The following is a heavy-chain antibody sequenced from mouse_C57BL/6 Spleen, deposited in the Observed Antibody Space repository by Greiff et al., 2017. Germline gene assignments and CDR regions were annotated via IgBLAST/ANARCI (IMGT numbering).Heavy chain of an antibody. CDR1: GYTFTDYN. J-gene: IGHJ4*01. CDR3: ARNYGSSYRSAMDY. Sequence: EVQLQQSGPELVKPGASVKMSCKASGYTFTDYNMHWVQQSHGKSLEWIGYINPNNGGTSYNQKFKGKATFPVNKSSSTAYMELRSLTSEDSAVYYCARNYGSSYRSAMDYWGQGTSVTVSS. D-gene: IGHD1-1*01. CDR2: INPNNGGT. V-gene: IGHV1-22*01.